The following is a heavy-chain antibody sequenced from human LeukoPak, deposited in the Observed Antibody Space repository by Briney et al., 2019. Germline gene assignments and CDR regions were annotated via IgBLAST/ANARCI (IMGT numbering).Heavy chain of an antibody. J-gene: IGHJ5*02. Sequence: GGSLRLSCAASGFTFSSYWMSWVRQAPGKGLEGVANIKQDGSEKYYVDSVKGRFTISRDNAKNALYLQMNSLRAEDTAMYYCARDATGSYSDQWGQGTLVTISS. CDR2: IKQDGSEK. V-gene: IGHV3-7*01. CDR3: ARDATGSYSDQ. D-gene: IGHD1-26*01. CDR1: GFTFSSYW.